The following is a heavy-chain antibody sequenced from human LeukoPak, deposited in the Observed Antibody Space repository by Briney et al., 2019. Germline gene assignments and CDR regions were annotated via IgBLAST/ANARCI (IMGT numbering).Heavy chain of an antibody. D-gene: IGHD3-10*01. CDR1: GGSISSGGYY. CDR3: AGSYSHSYYYGMDV. J-gene: IGHJ6*04. V-gene: IGHV4-31*03. Sequence: PSETLSLTCTVSGGSISSGGYYWSWIRQHPGKGLEWIGYIYYSGSTYYNPSLKSRVTISVDTSKNQFSLKLSSVTAADTAVYYCAGSYSHSYYYGMDVWGKGPTVTVSS. CDR2: IYYSGST.